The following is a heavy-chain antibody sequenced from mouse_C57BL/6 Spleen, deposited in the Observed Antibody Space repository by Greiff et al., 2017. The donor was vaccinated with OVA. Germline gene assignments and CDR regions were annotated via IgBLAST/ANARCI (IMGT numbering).Heavy chain of an antibody. CDR1: GFSFNTYA. D-gene: IGHD1-1*01. V-gene: IGHV10-1*01. J-gene: IGHJ4*01. CDR2: IRSKSNNYAT. Sequence: EVMLVESGGGLVQPKGSLKLSCAASGFSFNTYAMNWVRQAPGKGLEWVARIRSKSNNYATYYADSVKDRFTISRDDSESMLYLQMNNLKTEDTAMYYCVRLTTVVATGYYAMDYWGQGTSVTVSS. CDR3: VRLTTVVATGYYAMDY.